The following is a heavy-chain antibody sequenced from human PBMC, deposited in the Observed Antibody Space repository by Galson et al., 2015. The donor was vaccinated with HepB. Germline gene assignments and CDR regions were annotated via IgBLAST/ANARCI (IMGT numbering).Heavy chain of an antibody. CDR2: IKYDGSEK. Sequence: SLRLSCAASGFSFSIYWMSWVRQAPGKGLEWVATIKYDGSEKYYVDSVKGRFTISRDNVENSLYLQMNSLRAEDTAVYYCTREAYWGQGTLVTVSS. CDR3: TREAY. V-gene: IGHV3-7*03. CDR1: GFSFSIYW. J-gene: IGHJ4*02.